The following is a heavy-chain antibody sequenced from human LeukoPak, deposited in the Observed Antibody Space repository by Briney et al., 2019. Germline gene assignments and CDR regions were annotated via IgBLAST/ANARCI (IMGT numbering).Heavy chain of an antibody. CDR1: GFSFSTCA. V-gene: IGHV3-23*01. CDR2: ISGGGDGA. CDR3: AKRTRGYSYGTLDY. D-gene: IGHD5-18*01. J-gene: IGHJ4*02. Sequence: GGSLRLSCAASGFSFSTCAMNWVRQAPGKGLEWVSTISGGGDGALYADSVKGRFTVSRDNSKNTLFLQMNSLRAEDTAVYYCAKRTRGYSYGTLDYWGQGTLVTVSS.